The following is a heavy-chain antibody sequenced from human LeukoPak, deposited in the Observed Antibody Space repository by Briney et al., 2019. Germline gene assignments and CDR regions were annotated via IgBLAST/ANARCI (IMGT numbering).Heavy chain of an antibody. CDR1: GFTFSSYA. CDR3: AREDIVMVPAPRPYYYYGMDV. V-gene: IGHV3-30-3*01. CDR2: ISYDGSNK. D-gene: IGHD2-2*01. Sequence: PGRSLRLSCAASGFTFSSYAMHWVRQAPGKGLEWVAVISYDGSNKYYADSVKGRFTISRDNSKNTLYLQMNSLRAEDTAVYYCAREDIVMVPAPRPYYYYGMDVWGQGTTVTVSS. J-gene: IGHJ6*02.